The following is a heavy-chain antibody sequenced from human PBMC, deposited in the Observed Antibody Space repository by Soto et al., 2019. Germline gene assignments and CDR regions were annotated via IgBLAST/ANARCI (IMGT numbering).Heavy chain of an antibody. CDR2: IYYSGST. V-gene: IGHV4-30-4*01. J-gene: IGHJ4*02. CDR3: ARSLGYCSGGSCYSEGGFDY. CDR1: GGSISSGDYY. Sequence: QVQLQESGPGLVKPSQTLSLTCTVSGGSISSGDYYWSWIRQPPGKGLEWIGYIYYSGSTYYNPSLKSRVTISVDTSKNQCSLKLSSVTAADTAVYYCARSLGYCSGGSCYSEGGFDYWGQGTLVTVSS. D-gene: IGHD2-15*01.